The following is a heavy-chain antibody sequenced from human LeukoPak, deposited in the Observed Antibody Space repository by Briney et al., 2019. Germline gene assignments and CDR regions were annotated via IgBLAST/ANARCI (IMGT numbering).Heavy chain of an antibody. J-gene: IGHJ4*02. CDR2: ISAYNGNT. CDR1: GYTFTSYG. CDR3: AGELTGTTFGIFDY. V-gene: IGHV1-18*01. Sequence: ASVTVSCKASGYTFTSYGISWVRQAPGQGLEWMGWISAYNGNTNYAQKLQGRVTMTTDTSTSTAYMELRSLRSDDTAVYYCAGELTGTTFGIFDYWGQGTLVTVSS. D-gene: IGHD1-7*01.